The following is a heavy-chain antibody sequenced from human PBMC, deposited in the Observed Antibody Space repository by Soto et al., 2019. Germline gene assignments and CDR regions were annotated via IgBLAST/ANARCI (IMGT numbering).Heavy chain of an antibody. CDR1: GGYISSYY. V-gene: IGHV4-59*01. CDR3: ARTPFLPSSPFDY. J-gene: IGHJ4*02. Sequence: SETLSLTCTVSGGYISSYYWSWIRQPPGKGLEWIGYIYYSGSTNYNPSLKSRVTISVDTSKNQFSLKLSSVTAADTAVYYCARTPFLPSSPFDYWGPGTLVTVSS. CDR2: IYYSGST.